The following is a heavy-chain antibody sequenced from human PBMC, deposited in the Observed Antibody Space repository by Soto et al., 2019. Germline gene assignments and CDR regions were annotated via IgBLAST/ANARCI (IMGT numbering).Heavy chain of an antibody. V-gene: IGHV1-46*01. CDR1: GYTFTSCY. CDR3: ARDQRYDSSGYSFDY. D-gene: IGHD3-22*01. CDR2: INPRGDDT. Sequence: GASVKVSCKASGYTFTSCYIHWVRQAPGQGLEWMGIINPRGDDTSYTQKFQGRVTMTRDTSTSTVYMELSSLRSEDTAVYYCARDQRYDSSGYSFDYWGQGTLVTVSS. J-gene: IGHJ4*02.